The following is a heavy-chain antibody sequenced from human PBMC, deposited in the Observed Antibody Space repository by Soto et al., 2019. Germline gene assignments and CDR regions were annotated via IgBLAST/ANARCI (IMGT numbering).Heavy chain of an antibody. V-gene: IGHV3-21*01. CDR1: GFTFSSYS. J-gene: IGHJ6*03. D-gene: IGHD2-2*02. CDR3: ARFRYCSSTSCYIPYYYCMGV. CDR2: ISSSSSYI. Sequence: GGSLRLSCAASGFTFSSYSMNWVRQAPGKGLEWVSSISSSSSYIYYADSVKGRFTISRDNAKNSVYLQMNSLRAEDTAVYYCARFRYCSSTSCYIPYYYCMGVWRKGTTVTVSS.